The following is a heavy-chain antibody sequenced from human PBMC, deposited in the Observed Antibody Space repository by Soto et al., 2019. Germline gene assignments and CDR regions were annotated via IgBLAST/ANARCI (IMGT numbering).Heavy chain of an antibody. J-gene: IGHJ3*02. V-gene: IGHV5-10-1*01. CDR1: GYSFTSYW. CDR2: IDPSDSYT. D-gene: IGHD2-15*01. CDR3: ASLRRDCSSGSCYFVSAGQDAFDI. Sequence: PGESLKISCKGSGYSFTSYWISWVRQMPGKGLEWMGRIDPSDSYTNYSPSFQGHVTISADKSISTAYLQWSSLKASDTAMYYCASLRRDCSSGSCYFVSAGQDAFDIWGQGTMVTVSS.